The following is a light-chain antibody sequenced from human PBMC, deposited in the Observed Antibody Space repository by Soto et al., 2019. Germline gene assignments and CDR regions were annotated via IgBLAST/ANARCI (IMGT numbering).Light chain of an antibody. J-gene: IGKJ5*01. CDR2: DAS. V-gene: IGKV3-11*01. Sequence: IVMTQSPGTLSVSPGERATLPCRASQSVSSYLAWYQQKPGQAPRLLIYDASNRATGIPARFSGSGSGTDFTLTISSLEPEDFAVYFCQQFKNYPITFGQGTRLEIK. CDR3: QQFKNYPIT. CDR1: QSVSSY.